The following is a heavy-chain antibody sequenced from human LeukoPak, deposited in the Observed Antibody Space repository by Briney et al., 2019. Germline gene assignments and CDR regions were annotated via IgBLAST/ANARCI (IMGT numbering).Heavy chain of an antibody. V-gene: IGHV1-46*01. J-gene: IGHJ5*02. CDR3: ARDSYYDFWSGYSNWFDP. Sequence: ASVKVSCKASGYIFTRYYMHWVRQAPGQGLEWMGIVNSSGGTTSYAQKFQGRVTMTTDTSTSTAYMELRSLRSDDTAVYYCARDSYYDFWSGYSNWFDPWGQGTLVTVSS. CDR2: VNSSGGTT. CDR1: GYIFTRYY. D-gene: IGHD3-3*01.